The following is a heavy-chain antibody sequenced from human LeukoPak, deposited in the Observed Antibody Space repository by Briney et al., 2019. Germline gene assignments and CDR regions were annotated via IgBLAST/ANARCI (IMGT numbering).Heavy chain of an antibody. CDR2: INHSGST. J-gene: IGHJ4*02. Sequence: SETLSLTCAVYGGSFSGYYWSWIRQPPGKGLEWIGEINHSGSTNYNPSLKSRVTISVDTSKNQFSLKLSSATAADTAVYYCARDARLIDYWGQGTLVTVSS. CDR1: GGSFSGYY. CDR3: ARDARLIDY. D-gene: IGHD4/OR15-4a*01. V-gene: IGHV4-34*01.